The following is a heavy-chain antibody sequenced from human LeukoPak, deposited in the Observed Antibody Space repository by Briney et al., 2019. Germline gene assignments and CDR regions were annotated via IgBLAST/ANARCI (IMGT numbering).Heavy chain of an antibody. J-gene: IGHJ6*03. Sequence: GGSLRLSCAASGFTVSSNYMSWVRQAPGKGLEWVSVIYSGGSTYYADFVKGRFTISRDNSKNTLYLQTNSLRAEDTAVYYCAREAYDYVWGSYRYPASYYYMDVWGKGTTVTISS. CDR1: GFTVSSNY. D-gene: IGHD3-16*02. CDR3: AREAYDYVWGSYRYPASYYYMDV. V-gene: IGHV3-53*05. CDR2: IYSGGST.